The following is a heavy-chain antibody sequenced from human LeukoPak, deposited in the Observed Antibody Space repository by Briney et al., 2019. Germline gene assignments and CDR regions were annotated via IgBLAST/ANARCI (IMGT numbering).Heavy chain of an antibody. V-gene: IGHV3-30*18. CDR1: GFTFSSYS. D-gene: IGHD2-2*01. J-gene: IGHJ4*02. Sequence: GRSLRLSCAASGFTFSSYSMHWVRQAPGKGLEWVAVISYDGSNKYYADSVKGRFTISRDNSKNTLYLQMNSLRAEDTAVYYCAKVPLPAAIRGYFDYWGQGTLVTVSS. CDR2: ISYDGSNK. CDR3: AKVPLPAAIRGYFDY.